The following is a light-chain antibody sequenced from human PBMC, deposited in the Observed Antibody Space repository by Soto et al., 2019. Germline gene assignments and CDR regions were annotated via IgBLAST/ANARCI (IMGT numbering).Light chain of an antibody. CDR2: EVS. CDR1: SSDIGGYNF. CDR3: SSYTSANTWV. V-gene: IGLV2-14*01. Sequence: QSVLTQPASVSGSPGQSITISCTGSSSDIGGYNFVSWYQQYPGKAPKLMICEVSNRPSGVSDRFSGSKSGNTASLSISGLQAEDEANYYCSSYTSANTWVFGGGTKVTV. J-gene: IGLJ3*02.